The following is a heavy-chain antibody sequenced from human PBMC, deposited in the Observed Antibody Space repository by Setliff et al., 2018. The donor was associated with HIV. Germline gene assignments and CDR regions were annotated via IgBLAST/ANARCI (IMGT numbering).Heavy chain of an antibody. CDR2: IYYSGSA. CDR3: ARTGVAHAGKGFDS. D-gene: IGHD2-15*01. V-gene: IGHV4-39*07. J-gene: IGHJ4*02. CDR1: GGSISSSSYY. Sequence: KTSETLSLTCTVSGGSISSSSYYWGWIRQPPGKGLEWIGTIYYSGSAYYKPSLKNRVTISLHTSQKQFSLKVSSVTAADTAVYYCARTGVAHAGKGFDSWGQGRLVTVSS.